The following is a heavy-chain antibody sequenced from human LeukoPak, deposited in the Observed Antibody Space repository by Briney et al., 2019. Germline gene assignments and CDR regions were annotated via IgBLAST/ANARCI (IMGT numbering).Heavy chain of an antibody. V-gene: IGHV1-46*03. Sequence: ASVKVSCKASGYTFTSYYMHWVRQGPGQGLEWMGIINPSGGSTSYAQKFQGRVTMTRDTSTSTVYVELSSLRSEDTAVYCCARVVTDSGGRLDIWGQGTMATVSS. J-gene: IGHJ3*02. CDR2: INPSGGST. D-gene: IGHD4-23*01. CDR3: ARVVTDSGGRLDI. CDR1: GYTFTSYY.